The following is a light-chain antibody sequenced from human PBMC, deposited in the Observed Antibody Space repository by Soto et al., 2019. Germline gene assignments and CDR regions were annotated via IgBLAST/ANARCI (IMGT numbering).Light chain of an antibody. CDR3: QQYNWPPTWT. CDR1: QSISSY. CDR2: KAS. V-gene: IGKV1-39*01. Sequence: DIQMTQSPSSLSASVGDRVTITCRASQSISSYLNWYQQKPGKAPKLLIYKASTLKSGVPSRFSGSGSGTEFTLTISSLQSEDFAVYYCQQYNWPPTWTFGQGTKVDIK. J-gene: IGKJ1*01.